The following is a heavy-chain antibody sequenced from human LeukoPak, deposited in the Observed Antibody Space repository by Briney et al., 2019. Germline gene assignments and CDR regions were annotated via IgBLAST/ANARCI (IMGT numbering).Heavy chain of an antibody. Sequence: ASVKASCKASGYTFTSYDINWVRQATGHGLEWMGWMNPDSGNTGYAQKFQGRVTITRNTSISTAYMELSSLRSEDTAVYYCARGHNDFWSGYYGSTYYFDYWGQGTLVPVSS. CDR3: ARGHNDFWSGYYGSTYYFDY. D-gene: IGHD3-3*01. CDR2: MNPDSGNT. CDR1: GYTFTSYD. V-gene: IGHV1-8*01. J-gene: IGHJ4*02.